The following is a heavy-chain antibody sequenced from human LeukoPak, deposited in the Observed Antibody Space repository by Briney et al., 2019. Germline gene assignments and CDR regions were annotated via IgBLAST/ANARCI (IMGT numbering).Heavy chain of an antibody. Sequence: GGSLRLSCAASGFTVSSNYMSWVRQAPGKGLEWVSAISGSGGSTYYADSVKGRFTISRDNAKNSLYLQMNSLRAEDTAVYYCARAHPGDYSDFQFDYWGQGTLVTVSS. CDR2: ISGSGGST. J-gene: IGHJ4*02. CDR3: ARAHPGDYSDFQFDY. CDR1: GFTVSSNY. D-gene: IGHD4-11*01. V-gene: IGHV3-23*01.